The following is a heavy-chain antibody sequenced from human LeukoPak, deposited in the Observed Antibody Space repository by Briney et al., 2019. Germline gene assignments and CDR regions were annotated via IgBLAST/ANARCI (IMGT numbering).Heavy chain of an antibody. CDR2: INTNTGNP. V-gene: IGHV7-4-1*02. Sequence: ASVKVSCKASGGTFSSYAISWVRQAPGQGLEWMGWINTNTGNPTYAQGFTGRFVFSLDTSVSTAYLQISSLKAEDTAVYYCARVYCSGGSCYPLDAFDIWGQGTMVTVSS. J-gene: IGHJ3*02. CDR3: ARVYCSGGSCYPLDAFDI. D-gene: IGHD2-15*01. CDR1: GGTFSSYA.